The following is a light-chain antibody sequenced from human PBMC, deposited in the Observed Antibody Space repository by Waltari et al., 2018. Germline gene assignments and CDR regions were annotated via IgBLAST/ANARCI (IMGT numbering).Light chain of an antibody. CDR2: LGS. Sequence: DIVMTQSPLSLPVTPGEAASISCRSSQSLLHSNGNNYLAWYLQRPGQFPQLLFYLGSNRAAGVPDRFSCSGSGTDFILHISRVEAEDFGIYYCMQSLQGLWTFGPGTKV. CDR3: MQSLQGLWT. V-gene: IGKV2-28*01. J-gene: IGKJ1*01. CDR1: QSLLHSNGNNY.